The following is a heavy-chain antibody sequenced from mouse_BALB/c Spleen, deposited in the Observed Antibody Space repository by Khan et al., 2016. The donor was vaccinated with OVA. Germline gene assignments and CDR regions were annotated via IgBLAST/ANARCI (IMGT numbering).Heavy chain of an antibody. D-gene: IGHD3-1*01. Sequence: VQLQQSGPELVKPGASVKMSCKASGYTFTSYVLHWVKQKPGQGLEWIGYINPYNDYNKINEKFKGKATLTSDKSSSTAYMDLSSLTSEDDAVYYCARGGLGLQTWLAYWGQGTLVTVSA. J-gene: IGHJ3*01. CDR1: GYTFTSYV. CDR2: INPYNDYN. CDR3: ARGGLGLQTWLAY. V-gene: IGHV1S136*01.